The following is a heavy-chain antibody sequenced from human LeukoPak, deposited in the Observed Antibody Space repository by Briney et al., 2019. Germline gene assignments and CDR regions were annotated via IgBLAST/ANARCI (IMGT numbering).Heavy chain of an antibody. CDR1: GGSFSGYY. CDR2: INHSGST. V-gene: IGHV4-34*01. Sequence: SETLSLTCAVYGGSFSGYYWSWIRQPPGKGLEWIGEINHSGSTNYNPSLKSRVTISVDTSKNQFSLKLSSVTAADTAVYYCARGVASDYDAGYAFDIWGQGTMVTVSS. J-gene: IGHJ3*02. CDR3: ARGVASDYDAGYAFDI. D-gene: IGHD5-12*01.